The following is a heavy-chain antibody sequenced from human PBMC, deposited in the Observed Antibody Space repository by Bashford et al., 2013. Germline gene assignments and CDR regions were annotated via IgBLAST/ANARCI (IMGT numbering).Heavy chain of an antibody. CDR2: IKEDGSEK. Sequence: VRQAPGKGLEWVANIKEDGSEKNYLDSVKGRFTISRDNAKNSLYLQMNSLRAEDTAVYYCARGAYQLECWGQGALVTVSS. J-gene: IGHJ4*02. CDR3: ARGAYQLEC. D-gene: IGHD2-2*01. V-gene: IGHV3-7*01.